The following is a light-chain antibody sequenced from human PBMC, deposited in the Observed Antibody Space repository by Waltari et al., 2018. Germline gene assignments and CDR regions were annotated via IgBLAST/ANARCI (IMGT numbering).Light chain of an antibody. J-gene: IGLJ1*01. V-gene: IGLV2-14*03. CDR2: DVN. Sequence: QSALTQPASVSGSPGQSITISCTGTSSDVGGYNYVSCYQHHPGKAPKLMIYDVNKRPSGVSDRFAGSKSGNTASLTISGLQTEDEADYYCTSYTSSSTYVFGIGTKVTVL. CDR3: TSYTSSSTYV. CDR1: SSDVGGYNY.